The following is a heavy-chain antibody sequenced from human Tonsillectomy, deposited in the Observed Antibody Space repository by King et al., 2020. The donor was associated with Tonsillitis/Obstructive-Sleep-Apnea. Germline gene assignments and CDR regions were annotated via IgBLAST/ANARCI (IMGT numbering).Heavy chain of an antibody. CDR2: IYYSGST. D-gene: IGHD3-9*01. Sequence: SSGGYYWSWLRQHPGKGLECLGYIYYSGSTYYNPSLKSRVTISVDTSKNQFSLKLSSVTAADTAVYYCARLGNWGYDILTGLDYWGQGTLVTVSS. J-gene: IGHJ4*02. V-gene: IGHV4-31*02. CDR3: ARLGNWGYDILTGLDY. CDR1: SSGGYY.